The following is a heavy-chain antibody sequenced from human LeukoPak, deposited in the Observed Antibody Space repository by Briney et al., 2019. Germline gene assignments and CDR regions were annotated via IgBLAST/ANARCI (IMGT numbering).Heavy chain of an antibody. V-gene: IGHV3-48*03. CDR3: AILDIVVVPAAIPVNWFDP. CDR1: GFTFSSYE. Sequence: QPGGSLRLSCAASGFTFSSYEMNWVRQAPGKGLEWVSYISSSGNTIYYADSVKGRFTISRDNAKNSLYLQMNSLRAEDTAVYYCAILDIVVVPAAIPVNWFDPWGQGTLVTVSS. D-gene: IGHD2-2*02. J-gene: IGHJ5*02. CDR2: ISSSGNTI.